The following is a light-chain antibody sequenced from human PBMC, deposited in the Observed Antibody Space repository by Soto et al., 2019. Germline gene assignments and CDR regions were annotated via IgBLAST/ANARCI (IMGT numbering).Light chain of an antibody. CDR1: SGHSNYV. J-gene: IGLJ2*01. CDR3: ETWDSTNRV. Sequence: QPVLSQSSSASASLGSSVKLTCTLSSGHSNYVIARHQQQPEKAPRYLMKVESSGAYNKESGVPDRFSGSSSGADRSLTISNLQSEDEANYYCETWDSTNRVFGGGTKLTVL. V-gene: IGLV4-60*03. CDR2: VESSGAY.